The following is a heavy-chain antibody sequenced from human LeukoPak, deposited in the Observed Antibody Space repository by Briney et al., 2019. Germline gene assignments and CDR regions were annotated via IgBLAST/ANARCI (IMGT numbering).Heavy chain of an antibody. CDR1: GFTFSNYW. CDR3: VRALGTGSY. Sequence: GGSLRLSCAASGFTFSNYWMHWVCQAPGKGLVWVARIGADGSSATYVDSVKGRFTISRDNAKNTLYLQMNSLKVEDTAVYYCVRALGTGSYWGQGTLVIVSP. CDR2: IGADGSSA. J-gene: IGHJ4*02. D-gene: IGHD3-9*01. V-gene: IGHV3-74*01.